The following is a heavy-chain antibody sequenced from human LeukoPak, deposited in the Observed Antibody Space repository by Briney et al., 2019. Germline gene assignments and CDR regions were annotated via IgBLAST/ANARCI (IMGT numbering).Heavy chain of an antibody. Sequence: ASVKVSCKASGYTFTSYGISWVRQAPGQGLEWMGWISAYNGNTNYAQKLQGRVTMTTDTSTSTAYMELRSLRSDDTAVYYCARAELYRYCSSTSCYTVDYWGQGTLVTVSS. CDR3: ARAELYRYCSSTSCYTVDY. D-gene: IGHD2-2*02. CDR1: GYTFTSYG. V-gene: IGHV1-18*01. CDR2: ISAYNGNT. J-gene: IGHJ4*02.